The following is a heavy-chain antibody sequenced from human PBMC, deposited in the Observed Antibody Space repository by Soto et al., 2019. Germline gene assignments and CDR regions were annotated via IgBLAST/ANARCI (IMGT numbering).Heavy chain of an antibody. Sequence: SLTCTVSGGSISSGDYYWSWIRQPPGKGLEWIGYIYYGGSTYYNPSLKSRVTISVDTSKNQFSLKLSSVTAADTAVYYCARGYLIAVAGKGWFDPWGQGTLVTVSS. J-gene: IGHJ5*02. D-gene: IGHD6-19*01. CDR2: IYYGGST. V-gene: IGHV4-30-4*01. CDR3: ARGYLIAVAGKGWFDP. CDR1: GGSISSGDYY.